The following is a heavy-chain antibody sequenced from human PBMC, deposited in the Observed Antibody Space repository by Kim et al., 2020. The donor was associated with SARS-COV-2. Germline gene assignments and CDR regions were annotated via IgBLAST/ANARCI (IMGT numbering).Heavy chain of an antibody. CDR1: GYSFTSYW. J-gene: IGHJ3*02. D-gene: IGHD3-22*01. Sequence: GESLKISCKGSGYSFTSYWIGWVRQMPGKGLEWMGLIYPGDSDTRYSPSFQGQVTISADKSISTAYLQWSSLKASDTAMYYCARPKDYYDSSGYTDAFDIWGQGTMVTVSS. CDR2: IYPGDSDT. V-gene: IGHV5-51*01. CDR3: ARPKDYYDSSGYTDAFDI.